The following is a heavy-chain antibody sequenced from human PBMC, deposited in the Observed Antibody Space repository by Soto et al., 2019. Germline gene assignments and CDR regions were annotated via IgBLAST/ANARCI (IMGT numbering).Heavy chain of an antibody. CDR3: VRDGTKTLRDWFDP. CDR2: IYATGTT. D-gene: IGHD1-1*01. J-gene: IGHJ5*02. Sequence: SETLSLTCTVPGASISGFYWSWIRKSAGKGLEWIGRIYATGTTDYNPSLKSRVMMSVDTSKKQFSLKLRSVTAADTAVYYCVRDGTKTLRDWFDPWGQGISVTVSS. CDR1: GASISGFY. V-gene: IGHV4-4*07.